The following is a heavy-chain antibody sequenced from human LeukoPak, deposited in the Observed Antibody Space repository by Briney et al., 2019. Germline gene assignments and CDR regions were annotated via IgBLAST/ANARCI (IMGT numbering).Heavy chain of an antibody. CDR3: ARPQRGYSSALDI. Sequence: GASVKVSCKASGYTFTNHYIHWVRQAPGQGLEWMGIINPGGGDTHSAQKFQGRVTMTSDMSTTTVYMELSSLRIEDTAVYYCARPQRGYSSALDIWGQGTLVSVSS. J-gene: IGHJ3*02. CDR2: INPGGGDT. CDR1: GYTFTNHY. V-gene: IGHV1-46*01. D-gene: IGHD5-18*01.